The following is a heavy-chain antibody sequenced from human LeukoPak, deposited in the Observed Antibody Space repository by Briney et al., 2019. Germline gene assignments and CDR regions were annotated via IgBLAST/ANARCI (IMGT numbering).Heavy chain of an antibody. CDR2: ISYDGSNK. J-gene: IGHJ6*03. Sequence: GGSLRLSCAASGFTFSSYAMHWVRQAPGKGLEWVAVISYDGSNKYYADSVKGRFTISRDNSKNTLYLQMNSLRAEDTAVYYCARDEAYYMDVWGKGTTVTVSS. CDR3: ARDEAYYMDV. V-gene: IGHV3-30*04. CDR1: GFTFSSYA.